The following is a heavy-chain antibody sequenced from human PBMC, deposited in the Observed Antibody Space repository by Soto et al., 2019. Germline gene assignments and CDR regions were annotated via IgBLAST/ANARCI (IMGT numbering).Heavy chain of an antibody. CDR3: AKDLRVDCSGGSCYYYYGMDV. Sequence: PGGSLRLSCVASGFTFSSYAMSWVRKAPGQGLEWVSAISGSGGSTYYADSVKGRFTISRDNSKNTLYLQMNNLRAEDTAVYYCAKDLRVDCSGGSCYYYYGMDVWGQGTTVTGSS. CDR1: GFTFSSYA. CDR2: ISGSGGST. V-gene: IGHV3-23*01. J-gene: IGHJ6*02. D-gene: IGHD2-15*01.